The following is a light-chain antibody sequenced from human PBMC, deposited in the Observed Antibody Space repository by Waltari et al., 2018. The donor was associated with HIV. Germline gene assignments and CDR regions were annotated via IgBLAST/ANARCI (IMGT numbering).Light chain of an antibody. V-gene: IGKV3-20*01. CDR3: QQYGSSPIT. CDR1: QTISSSY. J-gene: IGKJ5*01. CDR2: GAA. Sequence: EIVLPQSPGTLSLSPGESATLPCRAIQTISSSYLAWYQQKSGQAPRLLIYGAATRATGIAERFSVSGSGTDFTLTISRVEPEDCAVFYCQQYGSSPITFGQGTRLEIK.